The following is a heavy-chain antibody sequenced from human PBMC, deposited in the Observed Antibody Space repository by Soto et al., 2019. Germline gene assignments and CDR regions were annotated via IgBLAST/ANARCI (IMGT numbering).Heavy chain of an antibody. CDR1: GYTLTELS. Sequence: QVQLVQSGAEVKKPGASVKVSCKVSGYTLTELSMHWVRQAPGKGLEWMGGFDPGDGETIYAQKFQGRVTMTEATPKDTDNMELSSARAENTAVYYCASTSLCFGGGQYYYYYALDVWGQGTTITVSS. CDR3: ASTSLCFGGGQYYYYYALDV. CDR2: FDPGDGET. V-gene: IGHV1-24*01. D-gene: IGHD3-10*01. J-gene: IGHJ6*02.